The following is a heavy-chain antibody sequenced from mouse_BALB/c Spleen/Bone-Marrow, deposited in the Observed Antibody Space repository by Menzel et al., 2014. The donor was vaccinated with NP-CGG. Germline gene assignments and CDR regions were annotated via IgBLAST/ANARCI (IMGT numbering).Heavy chain of an antibody. Sequence: QVQLQQSGPELVKPGASVRISCKASGYTFTNYYIHWVKQRPGQGLEWIGWIYPVNVHANFNEKLRGKATLTADKSSSTAYMQLSSLTSEDSAVYFCARWLLPYYAMDYWGQGTSVTVSS. V-gene: IGHV1S56*01. D-gene: IGHD2-3*01. CDR2: IYPVNVHA. J-gene: IGHJ4*01. CDR3: ARWLLPYYAMDY. CDR1: GYTFTNYY.